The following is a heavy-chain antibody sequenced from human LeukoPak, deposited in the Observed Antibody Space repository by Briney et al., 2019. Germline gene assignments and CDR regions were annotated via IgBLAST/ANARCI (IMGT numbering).Heavy chain of an antibody. CDR3: TRDQVGVTPIDY. J-gene: IGHJ4*02. CDR2: ISGSGGST. CDR1: GFTFSSYA. D-gene: IGHD1-26*01. Sequence: PGGSLRLSCAASGFTFSSYAMSWVRQAPGKGLEWVSAISGSGGSTYYADSVKGRFTISRDNAKNTLYLQMNSLRAEDTAVYYCTRDQVGVTPIDYWGQGALVTVSS. V-gene: IGHV3-23*01.